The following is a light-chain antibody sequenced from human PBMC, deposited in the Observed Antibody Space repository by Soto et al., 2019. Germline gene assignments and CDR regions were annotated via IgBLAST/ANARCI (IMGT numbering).Light chain of an antibody. CDR3: QQYGSSPLIS. CDR1: QSLSSNY. Sequence: EIVFTQSPGTLSLSPGERATLSCRASQSLSSNYLAWYQQKPGQAPRLLIYGVSSRATGVPVSFSGSGSGTDFTLTISRLEPEDFAVYYCQQYGSSPLISFGQGTRLEIK. J-gene: IGKJ5*01. V-gene: IGKV3-20*01. CDR2: GVS.